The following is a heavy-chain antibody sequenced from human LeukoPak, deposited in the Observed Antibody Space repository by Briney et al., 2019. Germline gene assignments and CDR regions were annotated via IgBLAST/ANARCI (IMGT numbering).Heavy chain of an antibody. CDR2: ISYDGSNK. V-gene: IGHV3-30-3*01. D-gene: IGHD2-2*01. CDR3: ARGKVVPAATSHNWFDP. J-gene: IGHJ5*02. CDR1: GFPFSSYA. Sequence: GSLRLSSAASGFPFSSYAMHWVRQAPGKGLEWVAVISYDGSNKYYADSVKGRFTISRDNSKNTLYLQMNSLRAEDTAVYYCARGKVVPAATSHNWFDPWGQGTLVTVSS.